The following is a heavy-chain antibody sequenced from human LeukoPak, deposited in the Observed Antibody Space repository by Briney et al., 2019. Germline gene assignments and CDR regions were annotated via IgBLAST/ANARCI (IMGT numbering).Heavy chain of an antibody. Sequence: SQTLSLTCTVSSGSISSGSYYWSWIRQPAGKGLEWIGRIYISGSTNYSPSLKSRVTISIDTSKNQFSLKLSSVTAADTAVYYCASLSVLDGVVRFRGQGTLVTVSS. D-gene: IGHD3-3*01. CDR3: ASLSVLDGVVRF. CDR1: SGSISSGSYY. V-gene: IGHV4-61*02. CDR2: IYISGST. J-gene: IGHJ4*02.